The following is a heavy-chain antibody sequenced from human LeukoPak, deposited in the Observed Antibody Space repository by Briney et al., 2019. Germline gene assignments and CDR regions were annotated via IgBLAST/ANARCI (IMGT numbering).Heavy chain of an antibody. CDR1: GGSITTDKNY. CDR3: ARGRGIAVAVNY. J-gene: IGHJ4*02. V-gene: IGHV4-61*02. CDR2: VYATGST. Sequence: SQTLSLTCTVSGGSITTDKNYWSWIRQPAGKGLEWIGRVYATGSTKYNPSLEGRVTISVDTSKNQFSLKLSSVTAADTAVYYCARGRGIAVAVNYWGQGTLVTVSS. D-gene: IGHD6-19*01.